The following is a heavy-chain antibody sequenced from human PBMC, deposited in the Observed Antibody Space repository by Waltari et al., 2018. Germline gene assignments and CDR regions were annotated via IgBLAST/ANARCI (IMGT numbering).Heavy chain of an antibody. V-gene: IGHV4-30-4*01. Sequence: QMPLQESGPGLVKPSQTLSLTCIVSGSSIISDNYYWNWTRQRPGKGLEWIGYIYESGTTYYNPSVKSRVTISLDTSKNQFSLNLSSVTAADTAVYYCARGLNYYDRSGYYGCDYYDYWGQGTLVTVSS. D-gene: IGHD3-22*01. CDR2: IYESGTT. J-gene: IGHJ4*02. CDR3: ARGLNYYDRSGYYGCDYYDY. CDR1: GSSIISDNYY.